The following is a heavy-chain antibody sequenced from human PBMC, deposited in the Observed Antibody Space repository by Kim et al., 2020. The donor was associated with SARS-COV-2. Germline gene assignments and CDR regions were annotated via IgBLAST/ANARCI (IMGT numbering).Heavy chain of an antibody. J-gene: IGHJ4*02. CDR1: GGSISSYY. D-gene: IGHD3-10*01. CDR3: ARVSGSGSWTFDY. CDR2: IYYSGST. V-gene: IGHV4-59*01. Sequence: SETLSLTCTVSGGSISSYYWSWIRQPPGKGLEWIGYIYYSGSTNYNPSLKSRVTISVDTSKNQFSLKLSSVTAADTAVYYCARVSGSGSWTFDYWGQGT.